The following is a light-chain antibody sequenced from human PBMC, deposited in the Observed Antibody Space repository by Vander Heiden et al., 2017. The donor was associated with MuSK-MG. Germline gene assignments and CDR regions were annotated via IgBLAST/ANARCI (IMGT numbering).Light chain of an antibody. CDR2: GAS. Sequence: EIMMTQSPATLSVSPGERATLSCRASQSVSSNLDWYQQKPGQAPRLLIYGASSRAKGIPDRYSGSGAGTEFTLTSSSRQSENFAVYYGQYDNISYTFGPGTKVXIK. CDR1: QSVSSN. V-gene: IGKV3-15*01. CDR3: QYDNISYT. J-gene: IGKJ2*01.